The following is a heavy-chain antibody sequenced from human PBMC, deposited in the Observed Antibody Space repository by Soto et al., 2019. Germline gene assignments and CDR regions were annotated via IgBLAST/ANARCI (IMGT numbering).Heavy chain of an antibody. D-gene: IGHD5-12*01. CDR1: GFTFSNAW. Sequence: EVQLVESGGGLVKPGGSLRLSCAASGFTFSNAWMTWVRQAPGKGLEWVGRVKSKTDGGTIDYAAPVKDRFTISRDDSKNTLYLQRNSLNTEDTAVYYCIGTYSGSSMRFDYWGQGTLVTVSS. CDR2: VKSKTDGGTI. CDR3: IGTYSGSSMRFDY. J-gene: IGHJ4*02. V-gene: IGHV3-15*01.